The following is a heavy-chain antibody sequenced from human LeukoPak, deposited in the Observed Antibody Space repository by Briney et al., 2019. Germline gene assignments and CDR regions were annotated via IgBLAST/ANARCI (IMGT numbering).Heavy chain of an antibody. CDR3: ARDRHLVGYCSSTSCYFSY. D-gene: IGHD2-2*01. CDR1: GYTFTGYY. J-gene: IGHJ4*02. CDR2: INPNSGGT. Sequence: VASVKVSCKASGYTFTGYYMHWVRQAPGQGLEWMGWINPNSGGTNYAQKFQGRVTMTRDTSISTAYMELSRLRSDDTAVYYCARDRHLVGYCSSTSCYFSYWGQGTLVTVSS. V-gene: IGHV1-2*02.